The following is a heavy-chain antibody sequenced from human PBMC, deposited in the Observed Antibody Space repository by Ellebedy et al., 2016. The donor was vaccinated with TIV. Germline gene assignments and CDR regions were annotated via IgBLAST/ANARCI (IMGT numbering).Heavy chain of an antibody. CDR1: GDRVSSNSVA. D-gene: IGHD3-10*01. J-gene: IGHJ6*02. CDR3: AREGVQLFYYYGMDV. Sequence: MPSETLSLTCAISGDRVSSNSVAWNWIRQSPSRGLEWLGRTYYRSKWYNDYAVSVKSRITINPDTSKNQFSLQLNSVTPEDTAVYYCAREGVQLFYYYGMDVWGQGTTVTVSS. V-gene: IGHV6-1*01. CDR2: TYYRSKWYN.